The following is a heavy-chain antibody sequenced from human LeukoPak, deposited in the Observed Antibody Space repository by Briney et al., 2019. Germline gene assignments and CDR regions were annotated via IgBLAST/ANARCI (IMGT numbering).Heavy chain of an antibody. Sequence: GGSLRLSCAASGFTFSGYSMNWVRQAPGKGLEWVAFIRYDGSNKYHADSVKGRFTISRDNSKSTLYLQMNSLRVEDTAVYYCARDPPGRVVPDAFDIWGQGTMVTVSS. CDR1: GFTFSGYS. J-gene: IGHJ3*02. CDR2: IRYDGSNK. D-gene: IGHD3-3*01. V-gene: IGHV3-30*02. CDR3: ARDPPGRVVPDAFDI.